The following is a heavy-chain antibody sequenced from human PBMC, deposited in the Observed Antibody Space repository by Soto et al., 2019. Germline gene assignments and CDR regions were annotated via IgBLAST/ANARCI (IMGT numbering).Heavy chain of an antibody. CDR1: GGSFSGYY. V-gene: IGHV4-34*01. D-gene: IGHD1-26*01. Sequence: SETLSLTCAVYGGSFSGYYWSWIRQPPGKGLEWIGEINHSGSTNYNPSLKSRVTISVDTSKNQFSLKLSSVTAADTAVYYCARGSVIAGAPMYIDYWGQGTLVTVSS. J-gene: IGHJ4*02. CDR2: INHSGST. CDR3: ARGSVIAGAPMYIDY.